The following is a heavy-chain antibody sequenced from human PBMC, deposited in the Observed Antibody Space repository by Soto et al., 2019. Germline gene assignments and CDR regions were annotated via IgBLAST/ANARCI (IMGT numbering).Heavy chain of an antibody. CDR3: ARNGDCTRPGCIVGWFDP. CDR1: GGSISSDSYY. Sequence: SETRSLTCTVSGGSISSDSYYWGWIRQAPGKGLEWIGYIYYSGSTNYNPSLKSRVTISVDTSKNQFSLKLSSVTAADTAVYYCARNGDCTRPGCIVGWFDPWGPGTLVTVSS. CDR2: IYYSGST. D-gene: IGHD2-8*01. V-gene: IGHV4-61*01. J-gene: IGHJ5*02.